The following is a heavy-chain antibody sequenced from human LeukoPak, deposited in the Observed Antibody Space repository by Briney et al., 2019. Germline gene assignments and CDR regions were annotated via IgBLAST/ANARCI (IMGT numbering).Heavy chain of an antibody. Sequence: GASVKVSCKASGGTFSSYAISWVRQAPGQGLEWMGRIIPIFGTANHAQKFQGRVTITTDESTSTAYMELSSLRSEDTAVYYCARGGYYDSSSPSDYWGQGTLVTVSS. V-gene: IGHV1-69*05. CDR2: IIPIFGTA. J-gene: IGHJ4*02. D-gene: IGHD3-22*01. CDR1: GGTFSSYA. CDR3: ARGGYYDSSSPSDY.